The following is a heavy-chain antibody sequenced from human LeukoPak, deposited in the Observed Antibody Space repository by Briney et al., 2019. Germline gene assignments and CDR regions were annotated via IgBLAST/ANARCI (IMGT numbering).Heavy chain of an antibody. J-gene: IGHJ4*02. CDR2: ISWDGDST. CDR1: GFTFDDYT. D-gene: IGHD3-10*01. V-gene: IGHV3-43*01. Sequence: GGSLRLSCAASGFTFDDYTMHWVRQAPGKGLEWVSLISWDGDSTYYADSVKGRFTISRDNSKNSLYLQMNSLRTEDTALYYCAKGGLYGSGSPRYDYWGQGTLVTVSS. CDR3: AKGGLYGSGSPRYDY.